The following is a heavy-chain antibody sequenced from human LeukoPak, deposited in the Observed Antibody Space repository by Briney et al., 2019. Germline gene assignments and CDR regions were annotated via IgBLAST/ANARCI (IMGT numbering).Heavy chain of an antibody. CDR1: GFIVRNYY. CDR2: ISSGSSYI. CDR3: VRGGAGATASDVFDI. V-gene: IGHV3-21*04. D-gene: IGHD5-12*01. J-gene: IGHJ3*02. Sequence: PGGSLRLSCAASGFIVRNYYLSWVRQAPGKGLEWVSSISSGSSYIFYEDSMKGRFTISRDNAKNSLFLQMNSLRVEDTAIYYCVRGGAGATASDVFDIWGQGTMVTVSS.